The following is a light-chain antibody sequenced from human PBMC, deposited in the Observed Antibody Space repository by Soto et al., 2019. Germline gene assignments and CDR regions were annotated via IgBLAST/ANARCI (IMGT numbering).Light chain of an antibody. CDR2: EVS. CDR1: SSDVGNYNR. CDR3: SSYTSSSTSL. J-gene: IGLJ2*01. V-gene: IGLV2-18*02. Sequence: QSALTQPPSVSGSPGQSVTISCTGTSSDVGNYNRVSWYQQPPGTAPKLMIYEVSNRPSGVPDRFSGSKSGNTASLTISGLQAEDEADYYCSSYTSSSTSLFGGGTKLTVL.